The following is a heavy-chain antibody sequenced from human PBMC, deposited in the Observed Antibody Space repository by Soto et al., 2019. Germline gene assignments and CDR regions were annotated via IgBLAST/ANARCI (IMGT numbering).Heavy chain of an antibody. J-gene: IGHJ6*02. Sequence: AGGSLRLSCAASGFTFGGYDMHWVRQAPGKGLEWVAVISYDGSNKYYADSVKGRFTISRDNSKNTLYLQMNSPRAEDTAVYYCAKVGYGDYVGYYGMDVWGQRTTVTVSS. V-gene: IGHV3-30*18. CDR2: ISYDGSNK. CDR1: GFTFGGYD. D-gene: IGHD4-17*01. CDR3: AKVGYGDYVGYYGMDV.